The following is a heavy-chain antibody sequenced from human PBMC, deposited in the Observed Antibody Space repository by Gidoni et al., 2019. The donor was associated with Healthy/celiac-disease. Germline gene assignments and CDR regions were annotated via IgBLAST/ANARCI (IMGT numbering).Heavy chain of an antibody. CDR2: IYTSGST. D-gene: IGHD2-8*02. CDR1: CGSTSSGSYY. Sequence: QVQLQESGPALVKPPQTLSLTCTVVCGSTSSGSYYWSCIRQPAGKGLEWIGSIYTSGSTNYNPSIKSGVTMSEDTYKNQFSLKLSSVTAEDTAVYYCARDWSSMDAFDIWGQGTMVTVSS. J-gene: IGHJ3*02. V-gene: IGHV4-61*02. CDR3: ARDWSSMDAFDI.